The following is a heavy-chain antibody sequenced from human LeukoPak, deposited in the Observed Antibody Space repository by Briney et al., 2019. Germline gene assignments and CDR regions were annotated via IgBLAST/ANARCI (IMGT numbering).Heavy chain of an antibody. D-gene: IGHD4-23*01. Sequence: GGSLRLSCTASGFTFGDYVMSYVRQAPGKGLEWVGFVRVKGYGATTEYAVSVKGRFTISRDDSKSIAYLQMNSLKTDDTGVYYCTRGGYGGGSFDYWGQGTLVTVSS. V-gene: IGHV3-49*04. CDR2: VRVKGYGATT. J-gene: IGHJ4*02. CDR1: GFTFGDYV. CDR3: TRGGYGGGSFDY.